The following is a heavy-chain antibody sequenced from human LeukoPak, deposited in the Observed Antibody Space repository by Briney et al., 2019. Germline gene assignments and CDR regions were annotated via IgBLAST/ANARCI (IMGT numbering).Heavy chain of an antibody. J-gene: IGHJ3*02. V-gene: IGHV1-2*02. CDR2: INPNSGGT. CDR1: GYTFTDHY. CDR3: ARRGGIAAAFDI. D-gene: IGHD6-13*01. Sequence: ASVKVSCKASGYTFTDHYMHWVRRAPGQGLEWMGWINPNSGGTNYAQKFQGRVTMTRDTSISTAYMELSRLRSDDTAVYYCARRGGIAAAFDIWGQGTMVTVSS.